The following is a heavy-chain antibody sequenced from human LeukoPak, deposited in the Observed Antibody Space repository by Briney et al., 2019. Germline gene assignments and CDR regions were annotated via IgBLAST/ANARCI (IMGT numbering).Heavy chain of an antibody. D-gene: IGHD6-6*01. V-gene: IGHV5-51*01. Sequence: GQSLKISCKGSGYSFTSYWIGWVRQMPGKGLEWMGIIYPGDSDTRYSPSFQGQVTISADKSISTAYLQWSSLKASDTAMYYCPRPQQLVAFDIWGQGTMVTVSS. CDR1: GYSFTSYW. CDR2: IYPGDSDT. J-gene: IGHJ3*02. CDR3: PRPQQLVAFDI.